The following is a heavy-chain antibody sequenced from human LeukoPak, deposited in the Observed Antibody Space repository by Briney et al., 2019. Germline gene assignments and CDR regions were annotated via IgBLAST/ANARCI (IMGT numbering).Heavy chain of an antibody. CDR3: ARGMRYCSGGSCYSPYNWFDP. CDR2: INHSGST. D-gene: IGHD2-15*01. Sequence: PSETLSLTCAVYGGSFSGYYWSWIRQPPGKGPEWIGEINHSGSTNYNPSLKSRVTISVDTSKNQFSLKLSSVTAADTAVYYCARGMRYCSGGSCYSPYNWFDPWGQGTLVTVSS. V-gene: IGHV4-34*01. J-gene: IGHJ5*02. CDR1: GGSFSGYY.